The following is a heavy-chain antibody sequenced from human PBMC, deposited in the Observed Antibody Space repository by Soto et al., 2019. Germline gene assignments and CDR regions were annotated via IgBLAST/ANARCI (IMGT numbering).Heavy chain of an antibody. V-gene: IGHV5-51*01. J-gene: IGHJ3*01. CDR3: ARPYCSGGSCYSDAFDV. D-gene: IGHD2-15*01. Sequence: RKISCKGSGYTFTSYWIGWVRQMPGKGLEWMGIIYPGDSDTRYSPSFQGQVTISVDKSISTAYLQWSRLKASDSAIYYCARPYCSGGSCYSDAFDVWGQGTMVTVSS. CDR2: IYPGDSDT. CDR1: GYTFTSYW.